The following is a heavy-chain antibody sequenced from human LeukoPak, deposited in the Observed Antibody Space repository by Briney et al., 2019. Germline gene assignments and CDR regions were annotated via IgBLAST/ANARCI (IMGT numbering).Heavy chain of an antibody. Sequence: GGSLRLSCAASGFTFSSYWMSWVRQAPGKGLEWVANIKQDGSEKYYVDSVKGRFTISRDNAKNSLYLQMNSLRAEGTAVYYCAREEYSGSYSWFDPWGQGTLVTVSS. CDR1: GFTFSSYW. CDR3: AREEYSGSYSWFDP. J-gene: IGHJ5*02. CDR2: IKQDGSEK. D-gene: IGHD1-26*01. V-gene: IGHV3-7*03.